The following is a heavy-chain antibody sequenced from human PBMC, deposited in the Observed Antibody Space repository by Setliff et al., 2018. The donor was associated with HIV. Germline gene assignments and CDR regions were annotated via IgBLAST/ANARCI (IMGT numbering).Heavy chain of an antibody. D-gene: IGHD3-10*01. V-gene: IGHV4-34*01. CDR2: INQSGNT. CDR3: AREGGQGYSGSGSFYHRNFDL. CDR1: GGSLSGYY. Sequence: PSETLSLTCAVYGGSLSGYYWSWVRQSPGRGLEWIGEINQSGNTNFNPSLKSRLIISVDTSKSQFSLKLASVTAADTALYYCAREGGQGYSGSGSFYHRNFDLWGRGTLVTSPQ. J-gene: IGHJ2*01.